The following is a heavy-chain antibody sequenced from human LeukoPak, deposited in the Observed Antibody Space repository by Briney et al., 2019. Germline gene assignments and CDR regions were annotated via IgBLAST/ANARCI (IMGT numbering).Heavy chain of an antibody. CDR2: INHSGST. J-gene: IGHJ5*02. D-gene: IGHD3-3*01. CDR3: ARGWRFLEWLLRGWFDP. CDR1: GGSFSGYY. V-gene: IGHV4-34*01. Sequence: SETLSLTCAVYGGSFSGYYWSWIRQPPGKGLEWIGEINHSGSTNYNPSLKSRVTISVDTSKNQFFLKLSSVTAADTAVYYCARGWRFLEWLLRGWFDPWAREPWSPSPQ.